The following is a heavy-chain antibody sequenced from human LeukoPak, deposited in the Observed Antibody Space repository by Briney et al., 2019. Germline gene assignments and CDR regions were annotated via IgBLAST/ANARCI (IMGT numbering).Heavy chain of an antibody. Sequence: ASVKVSCKASGYTFTSYYMHWVRQAPGQGLEWMGVINPSGGTTSYAQKFQGRVTMTRDTSTSTVYMELSSLRSDDTAAYYCARGSTPSYYYDSSGHFDYWGQGTLVIVSS. D-gene: IGHD3-22*01. V-gene: IGHV1-46*01. CDR3: ARGSTPSYYYDSSGHFDY. J-gene: IGHJ4*02. CDR2: INPSGGTT. CDR1: GYTFTSYY.